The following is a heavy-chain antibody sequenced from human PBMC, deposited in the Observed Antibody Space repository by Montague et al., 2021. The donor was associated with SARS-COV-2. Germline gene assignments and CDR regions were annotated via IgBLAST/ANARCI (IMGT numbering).Heavy chain of an antibody. V-gene: IGHV4-39*01. CDR2: ISYHGNT. CDR3: ARRLDYWDSSGQRRHFDY. Sequence: SETLSLTCTVSGDSISSSSCYWGRIRRPPGKGLEWIGHISYHGNTNYNPSLKSRVTISIDTSRNQFSLKVSSVTATDTAIYYCARRLDYWDSSGQRRHFDYWGQGTLVTVSS. J-gene: IGHJ4*02. D-gene: IGHD3-22*01. CDR1: GDSISSSSCY.